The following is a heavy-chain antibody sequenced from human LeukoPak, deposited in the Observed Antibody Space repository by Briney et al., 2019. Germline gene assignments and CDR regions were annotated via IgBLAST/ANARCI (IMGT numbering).Heavy chain of an antibody. CDR1: GFTFSTYW. J-gene: IGHJ4*02. CDR3: AKDGPHYYGSGSTFDY. V-gene: IGHV3-74*01. D-gene: IGHD3-10*01. Sequence: RTGGSLRLSCAASGFTFSTYWMHWVRHAPGKGLVWVSRISSDGSITGYADSVKGRFTISRDNSKNTLYLQMNSLRAEDTAVYYCAKDGPHYYGSGSTFDYWGQGTLVTVSS. CDR2: ISSDGSIT.